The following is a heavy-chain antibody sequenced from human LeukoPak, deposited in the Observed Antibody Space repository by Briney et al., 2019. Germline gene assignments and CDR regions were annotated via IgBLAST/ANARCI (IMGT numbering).Heavy chain of an antibody. CDR3: MRALTISGIGPPPA. D-gene: IGHD3-3*01. Sequence: ASVKVSCKASGSTFTKYIIHWVRQAPGQGFEWVEGIDPNGGRTFHAQKFQDRVTLTRDLSPTTVYMELSSLREEDTAVYYCMRALTISGIGPPPAWGQGTLLTVSS. V-gene: IGHV1-46*01. J-gene: IGHJ5*02. CDR2: IDPNGGRT. CDR1: GSTFTKYI.